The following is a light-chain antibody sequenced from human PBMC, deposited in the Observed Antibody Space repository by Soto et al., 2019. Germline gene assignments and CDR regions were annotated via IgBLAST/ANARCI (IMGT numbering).Light chain of an antibody. CDR3: QEYNNWHPIT. CDR1: QSISSK. V-gene: IGKV3-15*01. CDR2: GAS. J-gene: IGKJ4*01. Sequence: EIVMTHSPATLAVSPCERATLSVRASQSISSKLAWYQQKPGQAPRLLIYGASTRATGIPVRFSGSGSGTEFTLTITSLQSEDFAVYYCQEYNNWHPITFGGGTKVDIK.